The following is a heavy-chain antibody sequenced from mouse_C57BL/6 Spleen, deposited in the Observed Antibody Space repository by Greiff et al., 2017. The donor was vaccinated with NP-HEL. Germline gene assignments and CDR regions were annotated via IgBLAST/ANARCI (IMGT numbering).Heavy chain of an antibody. CDR2: IDPENGDT. Sequence: EVQLQQSGAELVRPGASVKLSCTASGFNIKDDYMHWVKQRPEQGLEWIGWIDPENGDTEYASKFQGKATITADTSSNTAYLQLSSLTSEDTAVYYCTTVVADAYWGQGTLVTVSA. D-gene: IGHD1-1*01. V-gene: IGHV14-4*01. J-gene: IGHJ3*01. CDR1: GFNIKDDY. CDR3: TTVVADAY.